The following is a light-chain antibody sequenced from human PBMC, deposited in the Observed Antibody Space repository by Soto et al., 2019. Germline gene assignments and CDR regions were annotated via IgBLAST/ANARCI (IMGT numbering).Light chain of an antibody. J-gene: IGLJ2*01. CDR2: DVS. Sequence: QSVLTQPASVSGSPGQSITISCTGTSSDVGFYNYVSWYQQNPGKAPKLMIFDVSNRPSGVSNRFSGSKSGNTASLTISGLQAEDEADYYCSSYTSSNTPVVFGGGTKLTVL. V-gene: IGLV2-14*01. CDR1: SSDVGFYNY. CDR3: SSYTSSNTPVV.